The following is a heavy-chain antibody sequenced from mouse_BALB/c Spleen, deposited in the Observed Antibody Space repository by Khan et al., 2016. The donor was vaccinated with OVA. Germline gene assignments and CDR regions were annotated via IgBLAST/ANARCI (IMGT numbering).Heavy chain of an antibody. D-gene: IGHD1-1*01. CDR3: ARLAYYYDREVIAY. V-gene: IGHV5-6*01. CDR2: VSTGGHYT. J-gene: IGHJ3*01. CDR1: GFSFSTYG. Sequence: EVQLVESGGDVVKPGGSLKLSCAVSGFSFSTYGMSWVRQTPDKRLVWVATVSTGGHYTYYPDTVKGRFTISRDNAKNTLYLQMSCLKSEDTAMFYCARLAYYYDREVIAYWGQGTLVTVSS.